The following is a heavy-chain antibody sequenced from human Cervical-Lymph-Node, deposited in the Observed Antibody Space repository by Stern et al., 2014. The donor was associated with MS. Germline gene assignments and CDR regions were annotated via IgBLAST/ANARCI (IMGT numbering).Heavy chain of an antibody. J-gene: IGHJ4*02. CDR1: GFTFSDYY. D-gene: IGHD3-10*01. CDR3: ARDRSWYNGNDPLDY. V-gene: IGHV3-11*01. CDR2: ISNSGKTI. Sequence: VQLVDSGGGLVKPGGSLRLSCAGSGFTFSDYYMSWVRQAPGKVLEWVSYISNSGKTIDNADSVKGRFTISRDNAKKSLYLQMTSLRAEDTGVYYCARDRSWYNGNDPLDYWGQGTLVTVSS.